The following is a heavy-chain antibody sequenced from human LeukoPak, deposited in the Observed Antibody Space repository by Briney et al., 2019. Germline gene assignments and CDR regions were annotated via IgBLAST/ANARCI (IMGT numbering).Heavy chain of an antibody. CDR2: INWNGGSI. V-gene: IGHV3-20*04. CDR1: GFTFDDYG. D-gene: IGHD6-6*01. CDR3: ACEYSRSHVSDF. Sequence: GSLRLSCAASGFTFDDYGMSWVRQAPGKGLEWVSGINWNGGSIGYADSVKGRFTISRDNAKNSLYLQMNSLRAEDTALYYCACEYSRSHVSDFWGQGALVTVSS. J-gene: IGHJ4*02.